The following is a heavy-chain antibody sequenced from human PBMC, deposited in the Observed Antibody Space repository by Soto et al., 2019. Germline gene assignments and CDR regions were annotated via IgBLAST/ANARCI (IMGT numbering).Heavy chain of an antibody. V-gene: IGHV4-59*01. Sequence: SETLSLTCTVSGGSISSYYWSWIRQPPGKGLEWIGYIYYSGSTNYNPSLKSRVTISVDTSKNQFSLKLSSVTAADTAVYYCASIHSSGFYGMDVWGQGTTVTVSS. D-gene: IGHD3-22*01. J-gene: IGHJ6*02. CDR1: GGSISSYY. CDR3: ASIHSSGFYGMDV. CDR2: IYYSGST.